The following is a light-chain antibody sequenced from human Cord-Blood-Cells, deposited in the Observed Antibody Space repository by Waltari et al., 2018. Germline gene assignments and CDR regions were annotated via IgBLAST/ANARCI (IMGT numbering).Light chain of an antibody. V-gene: IGLV3-1*01. Sequence: SYELTQPPSVSVSPGQTASITCSGDKLGDKYACWYQQKPGQSPVLVIYQDSKRPSGIPEGFSGSNSGNTATLTISGTQAMDEADYYCQAWDSSTDPPGDVVFGGGTKLTVL. CDR1: KLGDKY. CDR3: QAWDSSTDPPGDVV. J-gene: IGLJ2*01. CDR2: QDS.